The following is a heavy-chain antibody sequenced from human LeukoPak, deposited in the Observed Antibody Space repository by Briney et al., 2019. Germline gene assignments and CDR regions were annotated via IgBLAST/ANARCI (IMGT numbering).Heavy chain of an antibody. CDR2: IYHSGST. CDR1: GYAISSGYY. CDR3: ARAVYGSGRYYFDY. D-gene: IGHD3-10*01. J-gene: IGHJ4*02. Sequence: SETLSLTCTVSGYAISSGYYWGWIRQPPGKGLEWIGSIYHSGSTYYNPSLKIRSTKPVNTPKNQFSLKLSSVTAAETAVYYCARAVYGSGRYYFDYWGQGTLVTVSS. V-gene: IGHV4-38-2*02.